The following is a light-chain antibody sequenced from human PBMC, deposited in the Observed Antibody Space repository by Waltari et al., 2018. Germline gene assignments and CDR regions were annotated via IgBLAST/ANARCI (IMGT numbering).Light chain of an antibody. Sequence: QSVLTQPPSASGAPGQRVTIPCTGSSSHIGAGYDVPWYQHLPGTAPKLLIYGNSNRPSGVPDRFSGSKSGTSASLAITGLQAEDEADYYCQSYDSSLSGYVVFGGGTKLTVL. V-gene: IGLV1-40*01. CDR1: SSHIGAGYD. CDR2: GNS. CDR3: QSYDSSLSGYVV. J-gene: IGLJ2*01.